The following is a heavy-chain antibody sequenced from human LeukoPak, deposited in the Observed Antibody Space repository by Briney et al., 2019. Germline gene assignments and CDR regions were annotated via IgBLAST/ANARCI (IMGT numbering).Heavy chain of an antibody. J-gene: IGHJ4*01. CDR2: IASSATRT. V-gene: IGHV3-48*03. CDR3: ARGEMSTTLPH. D-gene: IGHD5-24*01. Sequence: GGSLRLSCAASGFTFSNSEMNWVRQAPGKGLEWISYIASSATRTYYADSVRGRFTISRDDALSSVYPEMNSLSAEDTAVYYCARGEMSTTLPHWGQGTLVIVSS. CDR1: GFTFSNSE.